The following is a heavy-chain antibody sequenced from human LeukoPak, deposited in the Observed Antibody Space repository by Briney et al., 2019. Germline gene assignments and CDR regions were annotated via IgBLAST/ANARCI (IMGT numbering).Heavy chain of an antibody. D-gene: IGHD3-22*01. Sequence: NPGGSLRLSCAASGFTFSNAWMKSKTDGGTTDYAAPVKGRFTISRDDSKNTLYLQMNSLKTEDTAVYYCTTRVHYYDSSGHIDLIDYWGQGTLVTVSS. CDR1: GFTFSNAW. V-gene: IGHV3-15*01. CDR2: SKTDGGTT. CDR3: TTRVHYYDSSGHIDLIDY. J-gene: IGHJ4*02.